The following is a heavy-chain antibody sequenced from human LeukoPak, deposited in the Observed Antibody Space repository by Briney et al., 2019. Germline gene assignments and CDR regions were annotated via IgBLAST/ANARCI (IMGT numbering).Heavy chain of an antibody. J-gene: IGHJ4*02. CDR3: ARLAEALHIAQTPY. Sequence: SVKVSCKASGGTFSSYALSWVRQAPGQGLEWMGRIIPILGIANYAQKFQGRVTITADKSTSIAYMELRSLRCEDTAVYYCARLAEALHIAQTPYWGQGTLVTVSS. V-gene: IGHV1-69*04. D-gene: IGHD2-15*01. CDR2: IIPILGIA. CDR1: GGTFSSYA.